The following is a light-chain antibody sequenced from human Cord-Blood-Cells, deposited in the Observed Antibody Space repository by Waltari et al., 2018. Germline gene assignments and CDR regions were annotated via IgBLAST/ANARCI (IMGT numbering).Light chain of an antibody. V-gene: IGLV1-44*01. CDR3: AAWDDSLNGYV. J-gene: IGLJ1*01. CDR1: SRNIASNT. Sequence: QSVLTLPPSQSGTTWLRVPISCSGRSRNIASNTVNCYQQPPGTAPKLLTYSTNQRPSGVPDRFAGSKSGTSASLAISGLQAEDEADYYCAAWDDSLNGYVFGTGTKVTVL. CDR2: STN.